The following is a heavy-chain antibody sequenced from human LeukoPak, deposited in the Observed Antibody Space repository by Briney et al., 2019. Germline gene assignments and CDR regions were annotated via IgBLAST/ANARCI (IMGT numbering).Heavy chain of an antibody. CDR3: ARSGELEGIYGDYHIDY. J-gene: IGHJ4*02. Sequence: ASVKVSCKASGYTFTSYYMHWVRQAPGQGLEWMGIINPSGGSTSYAQKFQGRVTMTRDMSTSTVYMELSSLRSEDTAMYYCARSGELEGIYGDYHIDYWGQGTLVTVSS. CDR2: INPSGGST. CDR1: GYTFTSYY. D-gene: IGHD4-17*01. V-gene: IGHV1-46*01.